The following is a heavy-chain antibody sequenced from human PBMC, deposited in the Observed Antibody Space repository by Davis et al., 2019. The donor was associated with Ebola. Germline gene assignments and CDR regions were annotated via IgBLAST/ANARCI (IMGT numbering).Heavy chain of an antibody. D-gene: IGHD4-17*01. CDR2: ISTNSFYI. J-gene: IGHJ3*02. CDR1: AFTLSRYS. V-gene: IGHV3-21*01. CDR3: ARRYGDYPPDAFDI. Sequence: GGSLRLSCAASAFTLSRYSLNWVRQAPGKGLEWISSISTNSFYIYYADSVRGRFTISRDNANNSVYLEMNSLRAEDTAVYYCARRYGDYPPDAFDIWGQGTMVTVSS.